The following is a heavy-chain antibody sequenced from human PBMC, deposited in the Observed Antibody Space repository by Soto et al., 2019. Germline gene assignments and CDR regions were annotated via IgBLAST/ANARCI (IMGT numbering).Heavy chain of an antibody. Sequence: ASVKVSCKASGYTFTGYYMHWVRQAPGQGLEWMGWINPNSGDTNYAQKFQGRVTMTRDTSISTAYMELSRLRSDDTAVYYCARWRGLLWFGELSPWGQGTLVTVSS. J-gene: IGHJ5*02. CDR2: INPNSGDT. D-gene: IGHD3-10*01. CDR1: GYTFTGYY. V-gene: IGHV1-2*02. CDR3: ARWRGLLWFGELSP.